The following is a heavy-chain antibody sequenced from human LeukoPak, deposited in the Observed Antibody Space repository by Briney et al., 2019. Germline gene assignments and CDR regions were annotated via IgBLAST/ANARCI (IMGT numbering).Heavy chain of an antibody. CDR2: IIPIFGTA. CDR3: ARGRPNLLYDY. Sequence: ASVKVSCKASGGTFSSYAISWVRQAPGQGLEWMGRIIPIFGTANYAQKFQGRVTITTDESTSTAYMELSSLRSEDTAVYYCARGRPNLLYDYWGQGTLSTVSS. J-gene: IGHJ4*02. CDR1: GGTFSSYA. V-gene: IGHV1-69*05. D-gene: IGHD2-8*01.